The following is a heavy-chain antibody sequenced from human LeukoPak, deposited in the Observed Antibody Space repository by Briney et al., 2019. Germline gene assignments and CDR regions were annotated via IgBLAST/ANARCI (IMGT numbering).Heavy chain of an antibody. CDR2: IYYSGST. J-gene: IGHJ6*03. CDR3: ARESISSSSWYSSYYYMDV. V-gene: IGHV4-39*07. D-gene: IGHD6-13*01. Sequence: SETLSLTCTVSGGSISSSSYYWGWIRQPPGKGLEWIGSIYYSGSTYYNPSLKSRVTISVDTSKNQFSLKLSSVTAADTAVYYCARESISSSSWYSSYYYMDVWGKGTTVIVSS. CDR1: GGSISSSSYY.